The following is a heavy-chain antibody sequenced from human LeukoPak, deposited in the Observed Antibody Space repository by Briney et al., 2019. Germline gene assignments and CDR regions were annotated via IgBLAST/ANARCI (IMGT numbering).Heavy chain of an antibody. D-gene: IGHD2-8*01. J-gene: IGHJ6*02. Sequence: PGGSLRLSCAASGFTFSSYAMSWVRQAPGKGLEWVSAISGSGGSTYYADSVKGRFTISRDNSKNTLYLQMNSLRAEDTAVYYCAKTSEGNGGPHAYYYYGMDVWGQGTTVTVSS. CDR3: AKTSEGNGGPHAYYYYGMDV. V-gene: IGHV3-23*01. CDR1: GFTFSSYA. CDR2: ISGSGGST.